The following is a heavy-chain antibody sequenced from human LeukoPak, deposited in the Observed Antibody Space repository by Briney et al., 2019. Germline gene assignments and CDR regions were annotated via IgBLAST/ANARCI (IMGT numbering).Heavy chain of an antibody. CDR2: IYTSGST. J-gene: IGHJ3*02. D-gene: IGHD2-2*01. CDR3: ARSPDLRLRNDAFDI. CDR1: GGSISSGSYY. V-gene: IGHV4-61*02. Sequence: SQTLSLTCTVSGGSISSGSYYWSWIRQPAGKGLEWIGRIYTSGSTNYNPSLKSRVTISVDTSKNQFSLKLSSVTAADTAVYYCARSPDLRLRNDAFDIWRQGTMVTVSS.